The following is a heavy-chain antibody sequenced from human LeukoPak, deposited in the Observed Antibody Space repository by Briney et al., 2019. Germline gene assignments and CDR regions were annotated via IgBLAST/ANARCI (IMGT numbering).Heavy chain of an antibody. CDR1: GYTFTGYY. CDR2: INPNSGGT. CDR3: ARMGTLRYFDWLFYFDY. Sequence: ASVKVSCKASGYTFTGYYMHWVRQAPGQGLEWMGWINPNSGGTNCAQKFQGRVTMTRDTSISTAYMELSRLRSDDTAVYYCARMGTLRYFDWLFYFDYWGQGTLVTVSS. J-gene: IGHJ4*02. D-gene: IGHD3-9*01. V-gene: IGHV1-2*02.